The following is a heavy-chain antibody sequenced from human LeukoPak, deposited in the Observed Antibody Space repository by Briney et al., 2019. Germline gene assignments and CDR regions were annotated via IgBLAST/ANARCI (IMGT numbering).Heavy chain of an antibody. CDR3: ARGGQGDGYSADEAFDI. CDR1: GDSISSNSS. J-gene: IGHJ3*02. CDR2: TYYRSKWYN. Sequence: SQTLSLTCAIFGDSISSNSSWNWIRPSPSSGLEWLGRTYYRSKWYNDNVVSVKSRININPDTSKNQFSLQLNSVTPDDTALYYCARGGQGDGYSADEAFDIWGQGTMVTVS. D-gene: IGHD5-18*01. V-gene: IGHV6-1*01.